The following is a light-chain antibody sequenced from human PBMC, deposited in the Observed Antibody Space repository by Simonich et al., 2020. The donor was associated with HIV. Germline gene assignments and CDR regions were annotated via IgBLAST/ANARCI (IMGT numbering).Light chain of an antibody. CDR1: SSDVGSYNL. CDR2: EVS. CDR3: QSYDSSNQV. V-gene: IGLV2-14*02. Sequence: QSALTQPASVSGSPGQSITISCTGTSSDVGSYNLFSWYQQQAGKAPKVMIYEVSKRPSGVPDRFAGSKSGNTASLTVSGLQAEDEADYYCQSYDSSNQVFGGGTKLTVL. J-gene: IGLJ3*02.